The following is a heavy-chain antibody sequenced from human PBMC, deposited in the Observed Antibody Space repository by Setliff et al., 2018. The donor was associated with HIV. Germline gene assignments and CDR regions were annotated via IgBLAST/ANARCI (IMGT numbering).Heavy chain of an antibody. CDR3: ARGARLLTGYADRWDYYYMRI. J-gene: IGHJ6*03. Sequence: PSETLSLTCTVSGGSISTSRYYWGWIRQPPGKGLEWIGSINYRGNTYYNPSLKSRAAISVDTSKNQISLKLSSVTAADTAVYYCARGARLLTGYADRWDYYYMRIWGKGTTVTVSS. CDR1: GGSISTSRYY. CDR2: INYRGNT. D-gene: IGHD2-8*01. V-gene: IGHV4-39*07.